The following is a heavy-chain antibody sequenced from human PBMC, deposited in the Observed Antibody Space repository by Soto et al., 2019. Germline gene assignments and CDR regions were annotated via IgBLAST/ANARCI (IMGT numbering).Heavy chain of an antibody. D-gene: IGHD3-22*01. CDR1: GYTFTSYY. CDR2: IDPSGGST. V-gene: IGHV1-46*01. J-gene: IGHJ4*02. Sequence: ASVKVSCKASGYTFTSYYMHWVRQAPGQGLEWMGMIDPSGGSTSYAQNFQGRVTMTRDTSTSTVYMELSSLRSEDTAVYYCAREGDYYYDSSGYYFVCWGQGTLVTVSS. CDR3: AREGDYYYDSSGYYFVC.